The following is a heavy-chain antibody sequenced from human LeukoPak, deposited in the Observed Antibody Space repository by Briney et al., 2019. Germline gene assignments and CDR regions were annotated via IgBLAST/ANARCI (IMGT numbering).Heavy chain of an antibody. CDR1: GFTFDDYA. J-gene: IGHJ4*02. Sequence: GESLRLSCAASGFTFDDYAMHWVRQAPGKGLEWVSLISWDGGSTYYADSVKGRFTISRDNSKNSLYLQMNGLRAEDTALYYCSLGAVAGREGAGGDYWGQGTLVTVSS. V-gene: IGHV3-43D*03. D-gene: IGHD6-19*01. CDR2: ISWDGGST. CDR3: SLGAVAGREGAGGDY.